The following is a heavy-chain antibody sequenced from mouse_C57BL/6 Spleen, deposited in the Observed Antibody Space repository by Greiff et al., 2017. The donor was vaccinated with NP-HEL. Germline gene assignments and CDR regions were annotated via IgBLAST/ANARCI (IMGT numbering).Heavy chain of an antibody. CDR3: ARTYDGYYQHWCFDV. CDR1: GFTFSDYG. D-gene: IGHD2-3*01. V-gene: IGHV5-17*01. J-gene: IGHJ1*03. CDR2: ISSGSSTI. Sequence: DVMLVESGGGLVKPGGSLKLSCAASGFTFSDYGMHWVRQAPEKGLEWVAYISSGSSTIYYADTVKGRFTISRDNAKNTLFLQMTSLSAEDTAMYYGARTYDGYYQHWCFDVWGTGTTVTVSS.